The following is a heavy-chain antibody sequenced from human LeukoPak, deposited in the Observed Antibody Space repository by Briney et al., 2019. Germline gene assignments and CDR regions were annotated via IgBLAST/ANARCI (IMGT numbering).Heavy chain of an antibody. D-gene: IGHD6-6*01. V-gene: IGHV3-74*01. J-gene: IGHJ6*02. CDR2: IKSDGSTT. CDR1: GFTFSSYW. Sequence: GGSLRLSCAASGFTFSSYWMNWVRQAPGKGLVWVSRIKSDGSTTNYADSVKGRFAISRDNAKNTLYLQMNRLRAEDTAVYYCARVGGLSTSSGYYYGMDVWGQGTTVTVSS. CDR3: ARVGGLSTSSGYYYGMDV.